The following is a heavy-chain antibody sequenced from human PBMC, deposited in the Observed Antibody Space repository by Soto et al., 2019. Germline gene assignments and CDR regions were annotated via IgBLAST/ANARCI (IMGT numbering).Heavy chain of an antibody. D-gene: IGHD2-21*01. CDR1: GYTFISYA. CDR3: ARPGSYMRGAFDL. Sequence: QVQLVQSGAEVKKPGASVNLSCTASGYTFISYAIHWARQAPGQRLEWMGWINAGNGNTKYSQKFQGRVTITRDTSASTVYMELSSLRSEDTSTYYCARPGSYMRGAFDLWGQGTTVTVSS. V-gene: IGHV1-3*01. J-gene: IGHJ3*01. CDR2: INAGNGNT.